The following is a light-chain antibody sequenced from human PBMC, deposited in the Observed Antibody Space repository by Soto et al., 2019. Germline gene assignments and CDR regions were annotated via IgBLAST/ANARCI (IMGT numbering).Light chain of an antibody. CDR3: QQYGGSPLT. J-gene: IGKJ3*01. Sequence: EIVLTQSPGTLSLSPGERATLSCRASQSVNSNYLAWYQQKPGQSPRLLIYGASIRAAGVPDMISGSGSGTAFTLTISRLEPEDFALYYCQQYGGSPLTFGAGTKVDFK. CDR1: QSVNSNY. V-gene: IGKV3-20*01. CDR2: GAS.